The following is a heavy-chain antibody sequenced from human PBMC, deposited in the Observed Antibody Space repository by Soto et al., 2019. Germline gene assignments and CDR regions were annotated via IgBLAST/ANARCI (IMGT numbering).Heavy chain of an antibody. CDR2: ISYSGCT. J-gene: IGHJ4*02. D-gene: IGHD3-9*01. Sequence: QLQLQESGPGLVKPSETLSLTCTVSGGSISSDSYYWGWIRPSPEQGLEWIASISYSGCTYYNPTFKRRLVISVATSKSQFSLKLSSVTAADTAVYYCVRFWPTPSSDDLTDHTDAFDYWGQGTMVTVSS. CDR3: VRFWPTPSSDDLTDHTDAFDY. V-gene: IGHV4-39*01. CDR1: GGSISSDSYY.